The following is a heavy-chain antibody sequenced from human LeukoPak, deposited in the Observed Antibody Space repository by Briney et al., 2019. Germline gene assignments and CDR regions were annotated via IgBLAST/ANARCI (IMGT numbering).Heavy chain of an antibody. Sequence: ASLKLSCKASGYTFSSDGISWVRQAPGQGLEWMGWISVYNGNTNYAHKLQGRVTMTRDTSTSTAYMELRSLRSDDTAVYYCARGMERFDPWGQGTLVTVSS. D-gene: IGHD3-3*01. CDR3: ARGMERFDP. CDR1: GYTFSSDG. J-gene: IGHJ5*02. V-gene: IGHV1-18*01. CDR2: ISVYNGNT.